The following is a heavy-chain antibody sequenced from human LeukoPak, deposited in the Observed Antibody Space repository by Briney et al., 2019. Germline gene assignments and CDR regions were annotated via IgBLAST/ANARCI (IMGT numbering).Heavy chain of an antibody. CDR3: ASASSGLPQFDY. Sequence: SETLSLTCAVYGGSFSGYYWSWIRQPPGKGLEWIGEINHSGSTNYNPSLKSRDTISVDKSKNQFSLKLSSVTAADTAVYYCASASSGLPQFDYWGQGTLVTVSS. CDR2: INHSGST. V-gene: IGHV4-34*01. J-gene: IGHJ4*02. D-gene: IGHD3-22*01. CDR1: GGSFSGYY.